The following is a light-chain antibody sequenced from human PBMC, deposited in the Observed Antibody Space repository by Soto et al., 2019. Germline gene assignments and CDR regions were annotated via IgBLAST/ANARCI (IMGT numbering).Light chain of an antibody. V-gene: IGKV3-20*01. CDR2: GTS. J-gene: IGKJ2*01. Sequence: EIVLTQSPGTLSLSPGERATLSCRASQSLSSNYLAWYQQRPGQAPRLLIYGTSNTATGIPARFSGSRSGTDFTLTISSLEPEDFAVYYCQQYRTSPYTFGQGTKVDIK. CDR1: QSLSSNY. CDR3: QQYRTSPYT.